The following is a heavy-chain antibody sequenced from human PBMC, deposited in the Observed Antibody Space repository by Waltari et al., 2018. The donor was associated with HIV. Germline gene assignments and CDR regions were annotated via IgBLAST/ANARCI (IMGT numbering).Heavy chain of an antibody. J-gene: IGHJ4*02. Sequence: EVRLMESGGGLVKPGGSLRLSCAASGCTFSSYSMNWVRQAPGTGLEWVSSISSRRSYIYYADSVKCRVTISRDNAKNSLYLQMNSLRAEDTAVYYCARFDYDSKVDYWGQGTLVTVSS. CDR2: ISSRRSYI. CDR3: ARFDYDSKVDY. D-gene: IGHD3-22*01. CDR1: GCTFSSYS. V-gene: IGHV3-21*01.